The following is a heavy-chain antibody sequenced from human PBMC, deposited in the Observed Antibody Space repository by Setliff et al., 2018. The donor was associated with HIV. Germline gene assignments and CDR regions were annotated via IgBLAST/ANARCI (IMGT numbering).Heavy chain of an antibody. J-gene: IGHJ4*02. CDR1: GFKFDDYW. Sequence: GGSLRLSCTVSGFKFDDYWMHWIRRSPGKGPVWVSRINNDTTTTTYADSVKGRFSISRDNAKNTLYLQMNGLRGEDTAVYYCAMFSSSSGWGQGTQVTVSS. V-gene: IGHV3-74*01. D-gene: IGHD6-6*01. CDR3: AMFSSSSG. CDR2: INNDTTTT.